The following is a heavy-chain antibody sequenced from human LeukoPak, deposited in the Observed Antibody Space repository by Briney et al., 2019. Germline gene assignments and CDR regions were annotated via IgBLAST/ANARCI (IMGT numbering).Heavy chain of an antibody. CDR3: VRDGGVSGYDLLDY. J-gene: IGHJ4*02. CDR1: GFTFSNYW. Sequence: GGSLRLSCAASGFTFSNYWMTWVRQAPGKGLEWVAHINQDGSEEHYMDSVKARFTISRDNAKNPLSLQMNSLRAEDTAVYYCVRDGGVSGYDLLDYWGQGTLVTVSS. CDR2: INQDGSEE. V-gene: IGHV3-7*01. D-gene: IGHD5-12*01.